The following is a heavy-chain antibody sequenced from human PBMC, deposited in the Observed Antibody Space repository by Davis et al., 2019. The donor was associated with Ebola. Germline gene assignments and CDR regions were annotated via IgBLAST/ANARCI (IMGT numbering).Heavy chain of an antibody. CDR2: ISSSSSYI. CDR3: ARELANGD. D-gene: IGHD1-1*01. Sequence: GESLKISCAASGFTFSNAWMNWVRQAPGKGLEWVSSISSSSSYIYYADSVKGRFTISRDNAKNSLYLQMNSLRAEDTAVYYCARELANGDWGQGTLVTVSS. CDR1: GFTFSNAW. J-gene: IGHJ4*02. V-gene: IGHV3-21*01.